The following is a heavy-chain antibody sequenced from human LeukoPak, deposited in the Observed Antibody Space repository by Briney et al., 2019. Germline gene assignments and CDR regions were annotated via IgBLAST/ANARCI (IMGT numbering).Heavy chain of an antibody. CDR2: IRYDGSNK. J-gene: IGHJ4*02. CDR1: GVTGRSDG. V-gene: IGHV3-30*02. Sequence: RGSWGESGVTGRSDGMGWGRKATSKGLEWVAFIRYDGSNKYYADSVKGRFTISRDNSKNTLYLQMNSLRAEDTAVYYCANWVTADWGQGTLVTVSS. D-gene: IGHD2-21*02. CDR3: ANWVTAD.